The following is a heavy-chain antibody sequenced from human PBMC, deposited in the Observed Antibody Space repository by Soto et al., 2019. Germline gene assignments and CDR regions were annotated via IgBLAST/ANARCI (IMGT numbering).Heavy chain of an antibody. CDR1: GGSISSSSYY. D-gene: IGHD3-10*01. CDR2: IYHSGST. Sequence: SETLSLTCTVSGGSISSSSYYWGWIRQPPGKGLEWIGYIYHSGSTYYNPSLKSRVTIPVDRSKNQFSLKLSSVTAADTAVYYCARTVRGVIPISIWASQGGFYYYMDVWGKGTTVTVSS. CDR3: ARTVRGVIPISIWASQGGFYYYMDV. V-gene: IGHV4-39*07. J-gene: IGHJ6*03.